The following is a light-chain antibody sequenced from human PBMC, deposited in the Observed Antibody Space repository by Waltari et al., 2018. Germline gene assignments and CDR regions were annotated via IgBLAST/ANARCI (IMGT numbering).Light chain of an antibody. CDR3: SSFTSSSTYV. V-gene: IGLV2-14*01. Sequence: QSALTQPASVSGSPGQSIAISRTGATGDVGPYNYVSWSQQHPGKAPKLMIYDVNKRPSGVSDRFSGSKSGNTASLTISGLQAEDEADYYCSSFTSSSTYVFGTGTKVTVL. CDR1: TGDVGPYNY. J-gene: IGLJ1*01. CDR2: DVN.